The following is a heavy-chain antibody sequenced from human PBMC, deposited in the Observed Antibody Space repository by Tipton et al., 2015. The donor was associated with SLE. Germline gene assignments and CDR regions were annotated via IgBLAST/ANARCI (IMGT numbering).Heavy chain of an antibody. Sequence: TLSLTCTVSGGSISSGTYYWTWIRQPAGKGLEWIGRIYTSWSTNYNPSLKSRVTISVDTSKNQFSLKLSSVTAADTAMYYCARGVGATGGNFDFWGQGTLVTVSS. CDR1: GGSISSGTYY. CDR3: ARGVGATGGNFDF. V-gene: IGHV4-61*02. D-gene: IGHD1-26*01. J-gene: IGHJ4*02. CDR2: IYTSWST.